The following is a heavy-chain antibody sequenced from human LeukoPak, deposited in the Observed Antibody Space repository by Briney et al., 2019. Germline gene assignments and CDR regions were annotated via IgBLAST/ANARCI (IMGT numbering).Heavy chain of an antibody. CDR2: TNNDGRST. V-gene: IGHV3-74*01. CDR1: GFTFSSYW. CDR3: ARGGPYSSSSWDY. Sequence: GGSLRPSCAASGFTFSSYWMHWVRQAPGKGLVWVSGTNNDGRSTRYADSVKGRFTISRDNAKNTLYLQMNSLRAEDTAVYYCARGGPYSSSSWDYWGQGTLVTVSS. J-gene: IGHJ4*02. D-gene: IGHD6-13*01.